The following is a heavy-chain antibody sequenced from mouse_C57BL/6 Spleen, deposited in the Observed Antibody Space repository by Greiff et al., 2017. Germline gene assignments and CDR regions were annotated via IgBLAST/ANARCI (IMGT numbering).Heavy chain of an antibody. CDR2: IYPSDSET. CDR1: GYTFTSYW. CDR3: ARGEGKLGRYYFDD. V-gene: IGHV1-61*01. D-gene: IGHD4-1*01. Sequence: VQLQQPGAELVRPGSSVKLSCKASGYTFTSYWMDWVKQRPGQGLEWIGNIYPSDSETHYNQKFKDKATLTVDKSSSTAYMQLSSLTSEDSAVYYCARGEGKLGRYYFDDWGQGTTLTVSS. J-gene: IGHJ2*01.